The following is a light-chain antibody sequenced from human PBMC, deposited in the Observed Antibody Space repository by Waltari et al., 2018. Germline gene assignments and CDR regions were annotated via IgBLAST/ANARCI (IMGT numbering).Light chain of an antibody. CDR2: AAV. CDR1: QGVSVY. J-gene: IGKJ3*01. V-gene: IGKV1-39*01. CDR3: RPSSSPFFT. Sequence: DIQMTQAASPLSASVGVRVTMTCRASQGVSVYVNWYQTKAGEAPKLLIYAAVSLPNGVPSRFSGSGSGTAFTLTISSLQPEDFATYYGRPSSSPFFTSGPGTKV.